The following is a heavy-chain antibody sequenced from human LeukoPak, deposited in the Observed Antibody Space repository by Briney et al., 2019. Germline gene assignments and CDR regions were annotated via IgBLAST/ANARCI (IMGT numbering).Heavy chain of an antibody. CDR1: GGSISSGGYY. CDR2: IYYSGST. Sequence: SQTLSLTCTVSGGSISSGGYYWSWIRQHPGKGLEWIGYIYYSGSTYYNPSLKSRVTISVDTSKNQFSLKLSSVTAADTAVYYCARGGYSSSWSPNARRNWFDPWGQGTLVTVSS. J-gene: IGHJ5*02. V-gene: IGHV4-31*03. CDR3: ARGGYSSSWSPNARRNWFDP. D-gene: IGHD6-13*01.